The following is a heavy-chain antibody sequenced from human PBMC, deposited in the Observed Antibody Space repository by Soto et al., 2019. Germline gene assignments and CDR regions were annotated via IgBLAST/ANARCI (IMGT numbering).Heavy chain of an antibody. D-gene: IGHD3-22*01. V-gene: IGHV3-23*01. CDR2: ISGSAATS. Sequence: GGSLRLSCAASGFTFSSYAMNWVRQAPGKGLEWVSAISGSAATSHFADSVKGRFTISRDNSKNTLYLQMNSLRAEDTAVYYCARDRSYYDSSGSYSPPYWGQGTLVTVSS. CDR1: GFTFSSYA. J-gene: IGHJ4*02. CDR3: ARDRSYYDSSGSYSPPY.